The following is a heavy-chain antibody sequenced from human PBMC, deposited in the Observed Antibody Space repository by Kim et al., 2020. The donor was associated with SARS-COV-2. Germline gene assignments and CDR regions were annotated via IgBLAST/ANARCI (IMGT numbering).Heavy chain of an antibody. J-gene: IGHJ4*02. V-gene: IGHV3-23*01. D-gene: IGHD1-1*01. Sequence: GGPLRLSCAASGFTFSSYVMSWVRQAPGKGLEWVSTISGGGGSTDYADSVRGRFTISRDNSMNTLYLQVSSLKAEDTAVYYCGRGDWNNEKFTDYWSQGT. CDR2: ISGGGGST. CDR3: GRGDWNNEKFTDY. CDR1: GFTFSSYV.